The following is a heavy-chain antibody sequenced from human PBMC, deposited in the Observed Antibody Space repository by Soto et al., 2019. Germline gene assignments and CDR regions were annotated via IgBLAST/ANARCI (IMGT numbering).Heavy chain of an antibody. V-gene: IGHV2-70*11. CDR2: IDWDDDK. D-gene: IGHD3-10*01. CDR3: ARAISYFTEPENYFDY. CDR1: GFSLSTSGMC. J-gene: IGHJ4*02. Sequence: ESGPTLVNPTQTLTLTCTFSGFSLSTSGMCVSWIRQPPGKALEWLARIDWDDDKYYSTSLKTRLTISKDTSKNQVVLTMTNMDPVDTATYYCARAISYFTEPENYFDYWGQGTLVTVSS.